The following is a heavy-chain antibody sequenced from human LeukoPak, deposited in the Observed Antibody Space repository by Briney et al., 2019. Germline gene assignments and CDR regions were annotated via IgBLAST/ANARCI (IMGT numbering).Heavy chain of an antibody. D-gene: IGHD6-19*01. J-gene: IGHJ4*02. CDR1: GFSFSTYA. CDR2: IWHDGSNE. CDR3: ARDPPSSGWAFDY. Sequence: GGSLRLSCAAPGFSFSTYAMHWVRQAPGKGPEWVAMIWHDGSNEYYADSVKGRFTISRDNSKNTMDLQMNSLRAEDTAVYYCARDPPSSGWAFDYWGQGMLVTVSP. V-gene: IGHV3-33*01.